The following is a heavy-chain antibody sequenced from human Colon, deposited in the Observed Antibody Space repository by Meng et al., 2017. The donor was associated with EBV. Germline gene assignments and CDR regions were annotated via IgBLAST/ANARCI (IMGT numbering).Heavy chain of an antibody. D-gene: IGHD7-27*01. V-gene: IGHV4-34*02. CDR2: IHPSGSI. J-gene: IGHJ2*01. Sequence: QVQVQPWGPGRLKPSEHLSLPCVVYGGSLSDYYCSWIRPSPGRGLEWIGEIHPSGSIFYNPSLQSRVTISVDTSKNQFSLNLNSVTAADTAVYFCSRGVDSYKLGNLWGRGTLVTVSS. CDR3: SRGVDSYKLGNL. CDR1: GGSLSDYY.